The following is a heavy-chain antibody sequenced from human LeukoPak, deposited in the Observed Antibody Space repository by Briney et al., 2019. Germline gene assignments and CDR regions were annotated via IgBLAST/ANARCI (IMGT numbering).Heavy chain of an antibody. Sequence: QPGASLRLSCAASGFTFSTYSMNWVRQAPGKGLEWISYISSSSNIIYYAGSVKGRFTISRDNAKNSLSLQMNSLRDEDTAVYYCASYSWNDGFFDYWGQGTLVTVSS. D-gene: IGHD1-20*01. J-gene: IGHJ4*02. CDR3: ASYSWNDGFFDY. CDR1: GFTFSTYS. CDR2: ISSSSNII. V-gene: IGHV3-48*02.